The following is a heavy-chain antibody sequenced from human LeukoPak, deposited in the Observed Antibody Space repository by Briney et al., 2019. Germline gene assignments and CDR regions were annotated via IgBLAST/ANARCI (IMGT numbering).Heavy chain of an antibody. J-gene: IGHJ4*02. Sequence: PGGSLRLSCAASGFTFSTYAMHWVRQAPGKGLEWVAVIWYDGSNKYYADSVKGRFTISRDNSKNTLYLQMNSLRAEDTAVYYCAKENISSPYYFDYWGQGTLVTVSS. V-gene: IGHV3-30*02. CDR1: GFTFSTYA. D-gene: IGHD2/OR15-2a*01. CDR3: AKENISSPYYFDY. CDR2: IWYDGSNK.